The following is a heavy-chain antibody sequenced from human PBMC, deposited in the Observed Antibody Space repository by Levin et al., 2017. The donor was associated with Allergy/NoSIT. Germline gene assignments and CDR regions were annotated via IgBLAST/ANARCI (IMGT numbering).Heavy chain of an antibody. D-gene: IGHD3-10*01. CDR2: ISGSGGST. CDR1: GFTFSSYA. J-gene: IGHJ6*02. V-gene: IGHV3-23*01. CDR3: AKDSPMVRGGPYYYGMDV. Sequence: PGGSLRLSCAASGFTFSSYAMSWVRQAPGKGLEWVSAISGSGGSTYYADSVKGRFTISRDNSKNTLYLQMNSLRAEDTAVYYCAKDSPMVRGGPYYYGMDVWGQGTTVTVSS.